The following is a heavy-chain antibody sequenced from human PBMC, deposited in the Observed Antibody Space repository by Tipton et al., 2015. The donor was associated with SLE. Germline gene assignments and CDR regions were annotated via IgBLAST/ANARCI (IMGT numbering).Heavy chain of an antibody. J-gene: IGHJ4*02. CDR3: ALDGGTGSAFDY. CDR2: ISYSGTT. CDR1: GGSISSYF. Sequence: TLSLTCTVSGGSISSYFWGWIRQPPGKGLEWIGSISYSGTTFYNPSLKSRVTISADTSKNQFSLKLRSVTAADTAVYYCALDGGTGSAFDYWGQGTLVTVSS. V-gene: IGHV4-39*07. D-gene: IGHD1-1*01.